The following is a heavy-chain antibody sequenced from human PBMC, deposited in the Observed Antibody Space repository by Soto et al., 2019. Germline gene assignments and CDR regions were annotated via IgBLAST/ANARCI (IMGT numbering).Heavy chain of an antibody. CDR1: GFTVSSNY. D-gene: IGHD3-3*01. V-gene: IGHV3-53*01. CDR2: IYSGGST. CDR3: ARSSDYDFWSGYRNPNYYYYYGMDV. Sequence: GGSLRLSCAASGFTVSSNYMSWVRQAPGKGLEWVSVIYSGGSTYYADSVKGRFTISRDNSKNTLYLQMNSLRAEDTAVYYCARSSDYDFWSGYRNPNYYYYYGMDVWGQGTTVTVSS. J-gene: IGHJ6*02.